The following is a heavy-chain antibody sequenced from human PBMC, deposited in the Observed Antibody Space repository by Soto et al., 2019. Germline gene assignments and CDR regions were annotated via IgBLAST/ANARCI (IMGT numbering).Heavy chain of an antibody. CDR1: GFTFSNNW. CDR2: IKQDGSQK. D-gene: IGHD3-16*01. CDR3: AREGSGFGTYFDY. V-gene: IGHV3-7*01. J-gene: IGHJ4*02. Sequence: EVQLVESGGGLVQPGGSLRLSSVGSGFTFSNNWMSWVRQAPGKGLEWVANIKQDGSQKYYVDSVKGRFTISRDNAKNSLYLQMNSLRAEDTAVYYCAREGSGFGTYFDYWGQGTLVTASS.